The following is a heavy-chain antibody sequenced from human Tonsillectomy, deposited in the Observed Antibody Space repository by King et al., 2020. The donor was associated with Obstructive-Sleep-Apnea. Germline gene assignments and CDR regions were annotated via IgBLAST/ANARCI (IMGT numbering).Heavy chain of an antibody. V-gene: IGHV3-30-3*01. J-gene: IGHJ6*02. CDR1: GFTFSSYA. Sequence: VQLVESGGGVVQPGRSLRLSCAASGFTFSSYAMHWVRQAPGKGLEWVALISYDGSNKYYADSVKGRFTISRDNSKNTLYLQMNSLRAEDTAVHYCARGYSSTSGWFYYYGMDVWGQGTTVTVS. D-gene: IGHD6-19*01. CDR2: ISYDGSNK. CDR3: ARGYSSTSGWFYYYGMDV.